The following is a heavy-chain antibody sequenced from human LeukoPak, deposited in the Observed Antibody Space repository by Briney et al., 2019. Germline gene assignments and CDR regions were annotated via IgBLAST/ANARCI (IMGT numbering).Heavy chain of an antibody. V-gene: IGHV3-33*01. CDR3: ARDRGMARGVIDY. CDR1: GFTFSSYG. D-gene: IGHD3-10*01. J-gene: IGHJ4*02. Sequence: GGSLGLSCAASGFTFSSYGMHWVRQAPGKGLEWVAVIWYDGSNKYYADSVKGRFTISRDNSKNTLYLQMNSLRAEDTAVYYCARDRGMARGVIDYWGQGTLVTVSS. CDR2: IWYDGSNK.